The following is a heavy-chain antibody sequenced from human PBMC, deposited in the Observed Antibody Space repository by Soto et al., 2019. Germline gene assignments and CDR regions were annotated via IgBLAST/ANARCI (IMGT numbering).Heavy chain of an antibody. Sequence: SETLSLTCTVSGGSVSSGSYYWSWIRQHPGKGLEWIGYIYYSGITYYNPSLKSRVTISVDTSKNQFSLKLSSVTDADTAVYYCASSVFPWGQGTLVTVS. CDR3: ASSVFP. J-gene: IGHJ5*02. CDR2: IYYSGIT. CDR1: GGSVSSGSYY. D-gene: IGHD6-19*01. V-gene: IGHV4-31*03.